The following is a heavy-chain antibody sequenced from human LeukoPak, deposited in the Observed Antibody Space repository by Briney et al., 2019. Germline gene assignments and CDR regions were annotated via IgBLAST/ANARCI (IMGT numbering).Heavy chain of an antibody. CDR3: ARSISDTFDI. CDR1: GYTFTNYA. D-gene: IGHD2-21*01. V-gene: IGHV1-3*01. J-gene: IGHJ3*02. CDR2: INAGNGNT. Sequence: ASLKVSCKASGYTFTNYAMHWVRQAPGQRLEWMGWINAGNGNTKYSQKFQSRVTITRDTSASTAYLDLSSLRSEDTAVYYCARSISDTFDIWGQGTMVTVSS.